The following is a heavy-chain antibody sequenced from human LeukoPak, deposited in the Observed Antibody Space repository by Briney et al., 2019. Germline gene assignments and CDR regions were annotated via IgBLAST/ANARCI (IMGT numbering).Heavy chain of an antibody. CDR1: GFTFSSYW. Sequence: GGSLRLSCAASGFTFSSYWMTWVRQAPRKGLEWVANMKHDGTKKNYADSVKGRFTISRDNAKNSLYLQMNSLRAEDTALYYCARIVGADEGADYWGQGTLVTVSS. CDR3: ARIVGADEGADY. V-gene: IGHV3-7*01. CDR2: MKHDGTKK. J-gene: IGHJ4*02. D-gene: IGHD1-26*01.